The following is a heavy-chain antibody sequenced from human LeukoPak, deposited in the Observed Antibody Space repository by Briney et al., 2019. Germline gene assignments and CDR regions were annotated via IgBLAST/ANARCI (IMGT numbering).Heavy chain of an antibody. D-gene: IGHD2-21*01. J-gene: IGHJ4*02. V-gene: IGHV3-30*02. CDR1: GLIFSSFG. Sequence: TGRSLSLSCAAAGLIFSSFGIHWVRQTPGKGLEWVAFVRFDGGEKYYADSVKGRFTVSKDNSKNTLYLQINSLRPEDTAVYYCAKGGARDIWYFAYWGLGVLVTVSS. CDR3: AKGGARDIWYFAY. CDR2: VRFDGGEK.